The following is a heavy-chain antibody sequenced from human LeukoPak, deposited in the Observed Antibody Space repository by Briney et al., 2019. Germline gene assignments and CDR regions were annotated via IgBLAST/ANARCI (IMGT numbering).Heavy chain of an antibody. CDR3: ARVDRMLPYYYYGMDV. J-gene: IGHJ6*02. CDR1: GFTFSSYG. V-gene: IGHV3-30*03. Sequence: PGGSLRLSCAASGFTFSSYGMHWVRQAPGKGLEWVAVISYDGSNKYYADSVKGRFTISRDNSKNTLYLQMNSLRAEDTAVYYCARVDRMLPYYYYGMDVWGQGTTVTVSS. CDR2: ISYDGSNK. D-gene: IGHD2-8*01.